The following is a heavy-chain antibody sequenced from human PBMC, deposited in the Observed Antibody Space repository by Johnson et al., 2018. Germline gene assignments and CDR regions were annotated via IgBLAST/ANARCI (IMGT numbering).Heavy chain of an antibody. CDR3: ARATKSYTGPFDY. J-gene: IGHJ4*02. Sequence: VQLVESGGGLIQPGGSLRLSCAASGFTVNHNYMSWVRQAPGKGLEWLSILFSGGSTYYADSVKGRITISRDDSKNTLYLQMDGLRPDDTAVYYCARATKSYTGPFDYWGQGTPVTVSS. D-gene: IGHD2-8*02. CDR2: LFSGGST. CDR1: GFTVNHNY. V-gene: IGHV3-53*01.